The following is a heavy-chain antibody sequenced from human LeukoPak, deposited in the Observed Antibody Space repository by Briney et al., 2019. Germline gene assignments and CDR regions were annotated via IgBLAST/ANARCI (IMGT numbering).Heavy chain of an antibody. CDR2: IYYSGST. CDR1: GGPISSYH. Sequence: SETLSLTCTVSGGPISSYHWSWIRQPPGKGLEWLGYIYYSGSTRYNPSLISRVTISVDTSKNHFSLKLTSVTAADTAVYYCARHEVGYCSGGSCPYYFDYWGQGTLVTVSS. J-gene: IGHJ4*02. D-gene: IGHD2-15*01. V-gene: IGHV4-59*08. CDR3: ARHEVGYCSGGSCPYYFDY.